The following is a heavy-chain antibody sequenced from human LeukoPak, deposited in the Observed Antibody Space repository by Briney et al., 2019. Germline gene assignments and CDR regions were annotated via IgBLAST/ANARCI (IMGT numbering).Heavy chain of an antibody. CDR1: GYTFTSYY. V-gene: IGHV1-2*02. Sequence: ASVKVSCKASGYTFTSYYMHWVRQAPGQGLEWMGWINPNSGGTNYAQKFQGRVTMTRDTSISTAYMELSRLRSDDTAVYYCAREGDILTGYYSGGAFDIWGQGTMVTVSS. J-gene: IGHJ3*02. D-gene: IGHD3-9*01. CDR2: INPNSGGT. CDR3: AREGDILTGYYSGGAFDI.